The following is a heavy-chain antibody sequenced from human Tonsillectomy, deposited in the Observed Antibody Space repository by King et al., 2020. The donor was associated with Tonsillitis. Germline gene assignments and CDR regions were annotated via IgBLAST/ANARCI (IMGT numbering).Heavy chain of an antibody. CDR3: AKAESAMVLSAFDI. CDR1: GFTFSSYT. Sequence: QLVQSGGGVVQPGRSLRLSCAASGFTFSSYTMHWVRQAQGKGLEWVSLISYDGITKYYADSVKGRFTISRDNSKNTLYLQMNSLRAEDTAVYYCAKAESAMVLSAFDIWGQGTMVTVSS. J-gene: IGHJ3*02. D-gene: IGHD5-18*01. CDR2: ISYDGITK. V-gene: IGHV3-30*18.